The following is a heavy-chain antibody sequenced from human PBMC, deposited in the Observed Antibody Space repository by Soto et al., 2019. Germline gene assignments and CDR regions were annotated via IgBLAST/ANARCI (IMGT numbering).Heavy chain of an antibody. D-gene: IGHD2-15*01. J-gene: IGHJ2*01. CDR1: GFTFSSYD. CDR2: IGTAGDT. V-gene: IGHV3-13*01. CDR3: ASRYCSGGSCYSVWYFDL. Sequence: GSLRLSCAASGFTFSSYDMHWVRQATGKGLEWVSAIGTAGDTYYPGSVKGRFTISRENAKNTLYLQMNSLRAEDTAVYYCASRYCSGGSCYSVWYFDLWGRGTLVTVSS.